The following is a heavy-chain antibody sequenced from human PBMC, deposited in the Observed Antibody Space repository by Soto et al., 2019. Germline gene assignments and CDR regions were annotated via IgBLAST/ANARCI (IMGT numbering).Heavy chain of an antibody. CDR3: ARDLSVPDSGTTMWFDP. CDR1: GYTFTSYG. J-gene: IGHJ5*02. V-gene: IGHV1-18*01. Sequence: GASVKVSCTASGYTFTSYGISWVRQAPGQGLEWMGWISAYNGSTSYAQKFQGRVTMTRDTSTSTVYMELSSLRSEDTAVYYCARDLSVPDSGTTMWFDPWGQGTLVTVSS. CDR2: ISAYNGST. D-gene: IGHD1-7*01.